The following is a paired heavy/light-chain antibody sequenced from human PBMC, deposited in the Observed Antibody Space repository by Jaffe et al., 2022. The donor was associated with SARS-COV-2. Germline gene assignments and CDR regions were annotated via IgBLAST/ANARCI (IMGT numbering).Heavy chain of an antibody. Sequence: EVHLVESGGGLVQPGGSLRLSCAASGFTFSDHYMDWVRQAPGKGLEWIGRTRNKARSYTTEYAASVRGRFTISRDGSKDSLYLQMNSLKTEDTAVYYCARSGASNGGHYNFDHWGQGTLVTVSS. J-gene: IGHJ4*02. CDR2: TRNKARSYTT. CDR3: ARSGASNGGHYNFDH. CDR1: GFTFSDHY. V-gene: IGHV3-72*01. D-gene: IGHD3-3*01.
Light chain of an antibody. CDR1: QGISNY. Sequence: DIQMTQSPSSLSASVGDSVTITCRASQGISNYLAWFQQKPGKAPKSLIYGASSLQSGVPTKFSGSGSGTDFTLTISSLQPEDFATYYCQQYYSYPLTFGGGTKVEIK. CDR3: QQYYSYPLT. CDR2: GAS. V-gene: IGKV1-16*02. J-gene: IGKJ4*01.